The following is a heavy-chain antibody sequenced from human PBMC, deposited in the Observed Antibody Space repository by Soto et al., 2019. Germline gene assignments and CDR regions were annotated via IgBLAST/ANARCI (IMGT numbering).Heavy chain of an antibody. V-gene: IGHV1-8*01. CDR2: MNPNSGNT. CDR3: ARGERTYYDFWSGYYTGPYYGMDV. Sequence: ASVKVSCKASGYTFTSYDINWVRQATGQGLEWMGWMNPNSGNTGYAQKFQGGVTMTRNTSISTAYMELSSLRSEDTAVYYCARGERTYYDFWSGYYTGPYYGMDVWRQGTTVTVSS. D-gene: IGHD3-3*01. J-gene: IGHJ6*02. CDR1: GYTFTSYD.